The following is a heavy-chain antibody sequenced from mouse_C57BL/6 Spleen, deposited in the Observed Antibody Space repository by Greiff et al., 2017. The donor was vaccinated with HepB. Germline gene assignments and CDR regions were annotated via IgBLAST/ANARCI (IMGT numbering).Heavy chain of an antibody. CDR2: IYPGSGST. D-gene: IGHD1-1*01. Sequence: QVQLQQPGAELVKPGASVKMSCKASGYTFTSYWITWVKQRPGQGLEWIGDIYPGSGSTNYNEKFKSKATLTVDTSSSTAYMQLSSLTSEDSAVYYCARHPTVVATKYFDVWGTGTTVTVSS. V-gene: IGHV1-55*01. CDR3: ARHPTVVATKYFDV. J-gene: IGHJ1*03. CDR1: GYTFTSYW.